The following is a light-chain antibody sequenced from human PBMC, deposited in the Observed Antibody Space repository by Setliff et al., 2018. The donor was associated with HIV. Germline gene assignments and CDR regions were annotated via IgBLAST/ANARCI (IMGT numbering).Light chain of an antibody. CDR1: RSDVGVYQY. CDR3: SSYSSTSNWV. CDR2: DVS. V-gene: IGLV2-14*03. Sequence: QSALTQPASLSGSPGQTITIPCNASRSDVGVYQYVSWYQQHSGKAPKVIIYDVSSRPSGVSNRFSGSKSGNTASLTISGLQTEDEVHYYCSSYSSTSNWVFGGGTK. J-gene: IGLJ3*02.